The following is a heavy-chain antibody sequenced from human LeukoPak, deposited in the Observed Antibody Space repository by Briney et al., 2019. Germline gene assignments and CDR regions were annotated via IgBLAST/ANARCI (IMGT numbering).Heavy chain of an antibody. CDR1: GFTFSSYS. Sequence: GGSLRLSCAASGFTFSSYSMNWVRQAPGKGLRWVSSISSGSSYIYYADSVKGRFTISRDNTKNSLYLQMNSLRAGDTAVYYCARDQPHYYGSGSYSLWGQGTLVTVSS. J-gene: IGHJ4*02. D-gene: IGHD3-10*01. V-gene: IGHV3-21*01. CDR2: ISSGSSYI. CDR3: ARDQPHYYGSGSYSL.